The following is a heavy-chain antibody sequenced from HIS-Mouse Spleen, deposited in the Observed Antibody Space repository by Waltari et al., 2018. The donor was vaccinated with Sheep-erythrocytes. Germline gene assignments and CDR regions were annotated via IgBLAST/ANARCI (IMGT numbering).Heavy chain of an antibody. CDR2: IAYDGSNK. CDR3: AKREGYSNYYFDY. J-gene: IGHJ4*02. D-gene: IGHD4-4*01. V-gene: IGHV3-30*18. Sequence: QVQLVESGGGVVQPGRSLRLSCAASGFTFSSYGMHWVRQAPGKGREGVAVIAYDGSNKYYADSVKGRVTISRDNSKNTLYLQMNSLRAEDTAVYYCAKREGYSNYYFDYWGQGTLVTVSS. CDR1: GFTFSSYG.